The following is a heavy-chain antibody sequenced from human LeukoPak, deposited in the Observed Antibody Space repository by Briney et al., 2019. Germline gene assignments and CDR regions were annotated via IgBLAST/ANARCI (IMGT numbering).Heavy chain of an antibody. D-gene: IGHD6-19*01. CDR3: AKAEAYSSGWYGYFDY. V-gene: IGHV3-48*01. J-gene: IGHJ4*02. Sequence: HSGGSLRLSCAASGFTFSSYSMNWVRQAPGKGLEWVSYISSSSSTIYYADSVKGRFTISRDNSKNTLYLQMNSLRAEDTAVYYCAKAEAYSSGWYGYFDYWGQGTLVTVSS. CDR2: ISSSSSTI. CDR1: GFTFSSYS.